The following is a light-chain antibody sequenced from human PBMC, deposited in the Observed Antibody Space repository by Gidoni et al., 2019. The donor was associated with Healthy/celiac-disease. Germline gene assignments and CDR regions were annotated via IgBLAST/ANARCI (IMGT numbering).Light chain of an antibody. V-gene: IGLV1-51*01. CDR3: GTWDSSLSEV. Sequence: QSVLTPPPYVSAAPGQKVTISCSGSSSNIGNNYVSWYQQLPGTAPKLLIYDNNKRPSGIPDRFSGSKSGTSATLGITGLQTGDEADYYCGTWDSSLSEVFGGGTKLTVL. J-gene: IGLJ3*02. CDR2: DNN. CDR1: SSNIGNNY.